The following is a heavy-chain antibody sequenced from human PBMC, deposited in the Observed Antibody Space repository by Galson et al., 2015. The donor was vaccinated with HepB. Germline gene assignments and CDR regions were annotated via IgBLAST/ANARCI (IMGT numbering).Heavy chain of an antibody. J-gene: IGHJ4*02. D-gene: IGHD3-22*01. V-gene: IGHV1-18*01. Sequence: SVKVSCKASGYTFSRYGISWVRQAPGQGLEWMGWISAYNGNTNYAQKFQGRVTLTTDTSTSTAYMELRSLRSDDTAVYYCARDALYYYDSSGYYYWGQGTQVTVSS. CDR2: ISAYNGNT. CDR1: GYTFSRYG. CDR3: ARDALYYYDSSGYYY.